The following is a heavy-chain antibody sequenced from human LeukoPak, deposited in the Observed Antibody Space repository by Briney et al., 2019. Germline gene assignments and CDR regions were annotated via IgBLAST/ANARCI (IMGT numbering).Heavy chain of an antibody. CDR2: MGSNGGST. Sequence: GGSLRLSCSASGFTFSSYAMNWVRQASGKGLEYVSGMGSNGGSTLYADSVKGRFTISRDNSKNKLYLQMSSLRPEDTAVYYCVVYDILTGYSDYWGQGTLVTVSS. J-gene: IGHJ4*02. CDR1: GFTFSSYA. D-gene: IGHD3-9*01. V-gene: IGHV3-64D*06. CDR3: VVYDILTGYSDY.